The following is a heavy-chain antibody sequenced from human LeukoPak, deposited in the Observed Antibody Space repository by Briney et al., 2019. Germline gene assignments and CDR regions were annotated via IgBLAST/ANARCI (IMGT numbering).Heavy chain of an antibody. J-gene: IGHJ5*02. D-gene: IGHD1-26*01. Sequence: GGSLRLSCAASGFTFSSYGMHWVRQAPGKGLEWVAVISYDGSNKYYADSVKGRFTISSDNSKNTLFLQMNSLRAEDTAIYYCANLNPVVGAPWGQGTLVTVSS. CDR2: ISYDGSNK. CDR1: GFTFSSYG. CDR3: ANLNPVVGAP. V-gene: IGHV3-30*18.